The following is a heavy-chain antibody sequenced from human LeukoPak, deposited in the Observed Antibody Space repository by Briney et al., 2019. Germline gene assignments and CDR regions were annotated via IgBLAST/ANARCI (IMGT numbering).Heavy chain of an antibody. CDR3: ARDNGCSGGSCYRWFDP. J-gene: IGHJ5*02. V-gene: IGHV4-59*01. Sequence: TSETLSLTCTVSGGSISSYYWSWIRQPPGKGLEWIGYIYYSGSTNYNPSLKSRVTISVDTSKNQFSLKLSSVTAADTAVYYCARDNGCSGGSCYRWFDPWGQGTLVTVS. D-gene: IGHD2-15*01. CDR1: GGSISSYY. CDR2: IYYSGST.